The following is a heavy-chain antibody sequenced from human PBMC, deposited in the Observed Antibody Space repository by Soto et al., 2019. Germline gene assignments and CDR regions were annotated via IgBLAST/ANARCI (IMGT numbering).Heavy chain of an antibody. Sequence: QVPLVQSGAEVKNPGSSVKVSCKASGGTFSSYAISWVRQAPGQGLEWMGGIIPISETTNYAQKFQGRVTINADESKGTAYMELSSLRSEDTAVYYCSRSQGSSTSLEIYYYYYYGMDVWGQGTTVNVSS. J-gene: IGHJ6*02. D-gene: IGHD2-2*01. CDR2: IIPISETT. CDR1: GGTFSSYA. V-gene: IGHV1-69*01. CDR3: SRSQGSSTSLEIYYYYYYGMDV.